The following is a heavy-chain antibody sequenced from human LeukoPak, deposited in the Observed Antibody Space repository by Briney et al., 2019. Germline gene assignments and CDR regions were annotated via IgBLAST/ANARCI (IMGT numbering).Heavy chain of an antibody. J-gene: IGHJ3*02. CDR3: AREEVGATDAFDI. CDR2: IYTSGST. CDR1: GGSIISYY. D-gene: IGHD1-26*01. Sequence: PSETLSLTCTVSGGSIISYYWSWIRQPAGKGLEWIGRIYTSGSTNYNPSLKRRVTMSVDTSKNQFSLKLSSVTAADTAVYYCAREEVGATDAFDIWGQGTMVTVSS. V-gene: IGHV4-4*07.